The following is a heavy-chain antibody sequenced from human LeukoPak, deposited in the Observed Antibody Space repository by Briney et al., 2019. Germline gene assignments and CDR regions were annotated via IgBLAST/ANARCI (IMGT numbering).Heavy chain of an antibody. CDR1: GFTVSSNY. D-gene: IGHD3-9*01. J-gene: IGHJ3*02. CDR2: IYSGGST. V-gene: IGHV3-53*01. CDR3: AFNYDILTGKGRDAFDI. Sequence: GGSLRLSCAASGFTVSSNYMSWVRQAPGKGLEWVSVIYSGGSTYYADSVKGRFTISRDNFKNTLYLQINSLRAEDTAVYYCAFNYDILTGKGRDAFDIWGQGTMVTVSS.